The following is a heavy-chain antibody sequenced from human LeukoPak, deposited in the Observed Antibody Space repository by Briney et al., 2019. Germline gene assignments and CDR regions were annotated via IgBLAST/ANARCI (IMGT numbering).Heavy chain of an antibody. CDR1: GYTFTSYD. CDR2: ISPNKGDT. Sequence: ASVKVSCKASGYTFTSYDMHWVRQAPGQGLEWMGWISPNKGDTNYAQKFQGRVTMTRDTSISTAYMELSRLRSDDTAVYYCARVESRYCTNGVCYTGTSFDYWGQGTLVTVSS. J-gene: IGHJ4*02. CDR3: ARVESRYCTNGVCYTGTSFDY. D-gene: IGHD2-8*01. V-gene: IGHV1-2*02.